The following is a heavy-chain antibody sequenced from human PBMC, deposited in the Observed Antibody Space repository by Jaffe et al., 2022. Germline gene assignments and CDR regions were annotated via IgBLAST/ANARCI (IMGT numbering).Heavy chain of an antibody. CDR3: ARVFEFSPGGYRGYDRSVDH. D-gene: IGHD5-12*01. Sequence: QVQLVESGGGVVQPGGSLRLSCAASGFTFSSYGMHWVRQAPGKGLEWVTFIQSDGGNEYYADSVKGRFTISRDNSKNILYLQMNSLRTEDTALYYCARVFEFSPGGYRGYDRSVDHWGQGALVTVSS. J-gene: IGHJ4*02. CDR2: IQSDGGNE. CDR1: GFTFSSYG. V-gene: IGHV3-30*02.